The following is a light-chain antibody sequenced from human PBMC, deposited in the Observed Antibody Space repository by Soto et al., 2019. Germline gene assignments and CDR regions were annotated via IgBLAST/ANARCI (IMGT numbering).Light chain of an antibody. V-gene: IGLV1-47*02. CDR2: RDD. CDR1: NSNIGSNY. CDR3: AGWYDSRIAHYV. J-gene: IGLJ1*01. Sequence: QSVLTQPPSASGTPGQRVTISCSGRNSNIGSNYVFWYQPLPGTAPKLLIYRDDQRPSGVPDRFFGSKSGTSASLAISGLRSTAEADYYCAGWYDSRIAHYVFGTGTKLTVL.